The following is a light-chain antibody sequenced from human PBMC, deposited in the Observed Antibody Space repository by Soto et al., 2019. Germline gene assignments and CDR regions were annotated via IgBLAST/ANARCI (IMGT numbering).Light chain of an antibody. Sequence: QLTQSPSSLSASVGDRVTITCRASQGIASYLAWYQQKPGQAPNLLIYAASTLQGGVPSRFSGSGSGTDFTLTISSRQPEDVATDYCQQLNSYPLTFGGGTKVEI. J-gene: IGKJ4*01. V-gene: IGKV1-9*01. CDR2: AAS. CDR3: QQLNSYPLT. CDR1: QGIASY.